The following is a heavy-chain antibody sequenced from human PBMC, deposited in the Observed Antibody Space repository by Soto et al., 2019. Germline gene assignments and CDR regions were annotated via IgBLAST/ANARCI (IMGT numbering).Heavy chain of an antibody. CDR3: AKDPRITMVRGVNSPRGWFDP. CDR1: GFTFSSYA. CDR2: ISGSGGST. J-gene: IGHJ5*02. V-gene: IGHV3-23*01. Sequence: AGGSLRLSCAASGFTFSSYAMSWVRQAPGKGLEWVSAISGSGGSTYYADSVKGRFTISRDNSKNTLYLQMNSLRAEDTAVYYCAKDPRITMVRGVNSPRGWFDPWGQGTLVTVSS. D-gene: IGHD3-10*01.